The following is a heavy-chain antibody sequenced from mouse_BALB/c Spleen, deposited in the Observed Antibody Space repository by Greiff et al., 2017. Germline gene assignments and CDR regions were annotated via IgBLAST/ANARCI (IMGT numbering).Heavy chain of an antibody. Sequence: EVNVVESGGDLVKPGGSLKLSCAASGFTFSSYGMSWVRQTPDKRLEWVATISSGGSYTYYPDSVKGRFTISRDNAKNTLYLQMSSLKSEDTAMYYCARGGYGNYPYYYAMDYWGQGTSVTVSS. J-gene: IGHJ4*01. CDR2: ISSGGSYT. V-gene: IGHV5-6*01. D-gene: IGHD2-10*02. CDR1: GFTFSSYG. CDR3: ARGGYGNYPYYYAMDY.